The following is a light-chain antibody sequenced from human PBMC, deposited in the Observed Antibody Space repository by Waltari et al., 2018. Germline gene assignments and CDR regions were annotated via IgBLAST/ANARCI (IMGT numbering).Light chain of an antibody. J-gene: IGKJ1*01. CDR3: QQYNSAPRT. V-gene: IGKV1-12*01. Sequence: DIQMTQSPSSLSASVGDRVTISCRASQDITSWLAWYQQKPGKAPKLLIYKASSLQSGVPSRFIGSGSGTDFTLTISSLQPEDFATYYCQQYNSAPRTFGQGTKVEIK. CDR2: KAS. CDR1: QDITSW.